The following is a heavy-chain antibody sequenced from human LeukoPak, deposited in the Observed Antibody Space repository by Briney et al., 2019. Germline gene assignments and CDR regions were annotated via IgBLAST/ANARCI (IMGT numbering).Heavy chain of an antibody. V-gene: IGHV3-11*04. CDR2: ISSSGSAI. CDR1: GFTFSDYY. Sequence: GGSLRLSCAASGFTFSDYYMSWVRQAPGRGLEWVSYISSSGSAIYYADSVKGRFTISRDNAKNSLYLQMNSLRAEDTAVYYCAREYTAMAYDYWGQGNLVTVSS. D-gene: IGHD5-18*01. CDR3: AREYTAMAYDY. J-gene: IGHJ4*02.